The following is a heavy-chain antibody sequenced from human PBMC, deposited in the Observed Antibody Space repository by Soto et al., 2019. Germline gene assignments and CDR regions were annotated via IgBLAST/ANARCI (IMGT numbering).Heavy chain of an antibody. CDR1: GGSFSGYD. J-gene: IGHJ4*02. V-gene: IGHV4-34*01. CDR2: INHSGST. CDR3: ARDKITGLFDY. D-gene: IGHD2-8*02. Sequence: SETLSLICAVYGGSFSGYDWTWIRQPPGTGLEWIGEINHSGSTNYNPSLKSRVTISVDTSKNQFSLKLTSVTAADTAVYYCARDKITGLFDYWGQGTLVTVSS.